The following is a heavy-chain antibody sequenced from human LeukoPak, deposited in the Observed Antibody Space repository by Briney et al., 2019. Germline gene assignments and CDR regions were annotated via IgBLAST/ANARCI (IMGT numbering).Heavy chain of an antibody. D-gene: IGHD6-19*01. CDR1: GFTFSSYC. J-gene: IGHJ4*02. V-gene: IGHV3-7*01. CDR3: ARDLTNEYSSCWYAYYFDY. Sequence: GGSLRLSCAASGFTFSSYCMSWVRQAPGKGLEWVANIKHDGSKKYYVDSVKGRFTISRDNAKNSLYLQMNSLRAEDTAVYYCARDLTNEYSSCWYAYYFDYWGQGTLVTVSS. CDR2: IKHDGSKK.